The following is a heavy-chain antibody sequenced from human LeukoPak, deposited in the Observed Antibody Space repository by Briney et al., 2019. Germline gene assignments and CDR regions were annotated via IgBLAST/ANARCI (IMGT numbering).Heavy chain of an antibody. CDR1: GGTFSSYA. Sequence: SCKASGGTFSSYAISWVRQAPGKGLEWVSAISGSGGSIYYADSVKGRFTISRDNSKNTLYLQMNSLRAEDTAVYYCAKRETYYYDSSGYSAIDYWGQGTLVTVSS. J-gene: IGHJ4*02. V-gene: IGHV3-23*01. CDR2: ISGSGGSI. D-gene: IGHD3-22*01. CDR3: AKRETYYYDSSGYSAIDY.